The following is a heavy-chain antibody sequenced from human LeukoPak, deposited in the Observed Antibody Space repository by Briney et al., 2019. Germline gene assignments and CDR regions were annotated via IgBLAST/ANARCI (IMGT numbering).Heavy chain of an antibody. CDR3: ARGFYYMDV. CDR2: VSSGGSTI. V-gene: IGHV3-48*04. CDR1: GFTFSSYS. J-gene: IGHJ6*03. Sequence: GGSLRLSCAASGFTFSSYSMNWVRQAPGKGLEWVLYVSSGGSTIYYADSVKGRFTISIDNAKDSLYLQMNSLRVEDTAVYYCARGFYYMDVWGKGTTVTVFS.